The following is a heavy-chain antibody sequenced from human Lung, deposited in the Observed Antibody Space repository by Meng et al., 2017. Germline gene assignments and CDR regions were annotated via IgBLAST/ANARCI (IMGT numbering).Heavy chain of an antibody. J-gene: IGHJ4*02. Sequence: GGSLRLSCAASGFTFSSYAMSWVRQAPGKGLEWVSAISGSGGSTYYADSVKGRLTISRDNSKNTLYLQMNSLRAEDTAVSYCAKDLQGGSSSWPYDYWGQGTLVTVSS. D-gene: IGHD6-13*01. CDR2: ISGSGGST. V-gene: IGHV3-23*01. CDR1: GFTFSSYA. CDR3: AKDLQGGSSSWPYDY.